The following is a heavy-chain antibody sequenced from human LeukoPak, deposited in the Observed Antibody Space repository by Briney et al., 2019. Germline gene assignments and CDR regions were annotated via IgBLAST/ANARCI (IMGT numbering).Heavy chain of an antibody. CDR2: ISSSSSTI. Sequence: GGSLRPSCAASGFTFSSYSMNWVRQAPGKGLEWVSYISSSSSTIYYADSVKGRFTISRDNAKNSLYLQMNSLRDEDTAVYYCAGLGYYDSSGYYVPFDYWGQGTLVTVSS. CDR3: AGLGYYDSSGYYVPFDY. J-gene: IGHJ4*02. D-gene: IGHD3-22*01. V-gene: IGHV3-48*02. CDR1: GFTFSSYS.